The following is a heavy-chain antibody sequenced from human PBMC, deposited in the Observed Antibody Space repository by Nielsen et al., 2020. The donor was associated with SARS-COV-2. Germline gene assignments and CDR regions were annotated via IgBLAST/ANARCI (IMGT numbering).Heavy chain of an antibody. Sequence: WIRQPPGKAPEWLAVAYWDDDNRYSPSLKNRLTVTKDTSKNQVVLTMTNMDPVDTATYYCARIKGGYSYGSRLTGNYMDVWGKGTTVTVSS. V-gene: IGHV2-5*02. CDR2: AYWDDDN. D-gene: IGHD5-18*01. J-gene: IGHJ6*03. CDR3: ARIKGGYSYGSRLTGNYMDV.